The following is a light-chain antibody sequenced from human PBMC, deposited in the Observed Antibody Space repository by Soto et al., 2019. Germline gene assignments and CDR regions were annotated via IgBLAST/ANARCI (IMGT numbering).Light chain of an antibody. CDR1: HDISTF. CDR3: QQLYTLPFT. V-gene: IGKV1-9*01. Sequence: DIQLTQSPSLLSASIVDIVRITVLASHDISTFLAWYQQKPGKAPKLLIYEASTLQSGVPSRFSGSGSGTEFTLTISDLLPEDFAAYHCQQLYTLPFTFGQGTRLEIK. J-gene: IGKJ5*01. CDR2: EAS.